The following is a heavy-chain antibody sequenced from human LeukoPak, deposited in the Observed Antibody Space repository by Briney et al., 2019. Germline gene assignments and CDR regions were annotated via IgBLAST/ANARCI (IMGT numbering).Heavy chain of an antibody. D-gene: IGHD5-12*01. CDR3: ASEGVWLVIDY. J-gene: IGHJ4*02. CDR1: GFTFSSYW. V-gene: IGHV3-74*01. Sequence: GGSLRLSCAASGFTFSSYWMHWVRQAPGKGLVWVSRINSDGSSTSYADSVKGRFTISRDNAKNTLYLQMNSLRAEDTAVYYCASEGVWLVIDYWGQGTLVTVSS. CDR2: INSDGSST.